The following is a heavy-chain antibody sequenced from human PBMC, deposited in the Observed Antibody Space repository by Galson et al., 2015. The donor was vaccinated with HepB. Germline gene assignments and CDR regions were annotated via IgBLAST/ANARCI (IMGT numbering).Heavy chain of an antibody. CDR1: GFIVSSNY. CDR2: IHSGGDT. J-gene: IGHJ5*02. D-gene: IGHD3-3*01. CDR3: ARLPRGFWSGSSSWFDP. Sequence: SLRLSCAASGFIVSSNYMSWVRQAPGKGLEWVSLIHSGGDTYYADSVKGRFTISRDNSKNTVYLQMNSLRAEDTAVYYCARLPRGFWSGSSSWFDPWGQGTLVTVSS. V-gene: IGHV3-53*01.